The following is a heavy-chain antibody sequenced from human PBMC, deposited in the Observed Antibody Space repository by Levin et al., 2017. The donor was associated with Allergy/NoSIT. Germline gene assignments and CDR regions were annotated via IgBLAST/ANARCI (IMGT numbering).Heavy chain of an antibody. Sequence: PGGSLRLSCAASGFTFDEYGMSWVRQAPGKGLEWVSGINWNGVSTGYADSVKGRFTISRDNAKKSLYLQMNSLRAEDTALYHCARDLGYCSGFSCYSDYWGQGTLVTVSS. CDR2: INWNGVST. CDR3: ARDLGYCSGFSCYSDY. CDR1: GFTFDEYG. J-gene: IGHJ4*02. D-gene: IGHD2-15*01. V-gene: IGHV3-20*01.